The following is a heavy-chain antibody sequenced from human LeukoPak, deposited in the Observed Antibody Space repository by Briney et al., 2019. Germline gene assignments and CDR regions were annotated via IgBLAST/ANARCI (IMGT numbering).Heavy chain of an antibody. Sequence: PGGSLRLSCAASGFPFSSYAMHWVRQAPGKGLEYVSAISSNGGSTSYANSVKGRFTISRDNSKNTLYLQMGSLRAEDMAVYYCARSSIVVVSILYYWGQGTLVGDSS. V-gene: IGHV3-64*01. J-gene: IGHJ4*02. CDR3: ARSSIVVVSILYY. CDR1: GFPFSSYA. CDR2: ISSNGGST. D-gene: IGHD2-2*01.